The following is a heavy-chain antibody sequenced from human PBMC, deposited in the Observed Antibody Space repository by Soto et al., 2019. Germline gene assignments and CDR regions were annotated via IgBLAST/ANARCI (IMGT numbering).Heavy chain of an antibody. V-gene: IGHV3-53*01. CDR1: GFTVSGNS. D-gene: IGHD6-19*01. J-gene: IGHJ6*02. CDR3: PRDGGSGTAVAGLQSSGMDV. Sequence: EVQLVDSGGDLIQPGGSLRLSCGASGFTVSGNSLSWVRQAPGKGLEWVSYIYIDGSTYYADSVRGRFTLTRDNSKNTLYLQMNNLRGEDTAVYYCPRDGGSGTAVAGLQSSGMDVWGQGTTVTVSS. CDR2: IYIDGST.